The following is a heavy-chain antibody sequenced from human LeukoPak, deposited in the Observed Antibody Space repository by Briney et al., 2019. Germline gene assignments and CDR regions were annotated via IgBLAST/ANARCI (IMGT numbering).Heavy chain of an antibody. V-gene: IGHV3-48*01. D-gene: IGHD3-10*02. CDR3: AELGITMIGGV. J-gene: IGHJ6*04. Sequence: GGSLRLSCAASGFTFRTSGMNWVRQAPGKGLEWVSYISSSGTTISYAQSVKGRFTITRDNAQNSLTLHMNTLRADDTAVYYCAELGITMIGGVWGKGTTVTISS. CDR1: GFTFRTSG. CDR2: ISSSGTTI.